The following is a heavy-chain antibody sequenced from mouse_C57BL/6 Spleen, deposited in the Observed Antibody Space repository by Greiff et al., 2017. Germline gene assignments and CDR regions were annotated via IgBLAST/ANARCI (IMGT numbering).Heavy chain of an antibody. CDR2: ISSASSTI. CDR3: ARDSYGSSHY. Sequence: VQLQQSGGGLVKPGGSLKLSCAASGFTFSDYGMHWVRQAPEKGLAWVAYISSASSTIYYSDTVKGRFTLSRDNAKNTLFLQMTSLRSEDTAMYYCARDSYGSSHYWGQGTTLTVSS. V-gene: IGHV5-17*01. D-gene: IGHD1-1*01. CDR1: GFTFSDYG. J-gene: IGHJ2*01.